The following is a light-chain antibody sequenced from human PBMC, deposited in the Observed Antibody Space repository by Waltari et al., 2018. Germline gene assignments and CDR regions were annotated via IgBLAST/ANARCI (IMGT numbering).Light chain of an antibody. J-gene: IGLJ3*02. V-gene: IGLV4-69*01. Sequence: QLVLTQSPSPAASLGAPVEPACTLSSGHGSNIIAWPQQQPGKGPRYLMQVNSGGSHRKGDDIPDRFSGSSSGAERYLTISSLQSEDEAEYYCETGGHGTWVFGGGTKLTVL. CDR2: VNSGGSH. CDR1: SGHGSNI. CDR3: ETGGHGTWV.